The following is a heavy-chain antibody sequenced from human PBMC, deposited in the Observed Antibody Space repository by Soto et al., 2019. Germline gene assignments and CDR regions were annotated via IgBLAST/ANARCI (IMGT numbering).Heavy chain of an antibody. Sequence: QVQLVESGGGVVQPGRSLTLSCAASGFTFSRFSMHWVRQAPGKGLAWEAVISYDGSNTHYAESVKGRFNISRDDSKNTVFLQMNNLRGEDSAVYYCARDHGMFLSYYYYGMDVWGQGTTVSVSS. V-gene: IGHV3-30-3*01. D-gene: IGHD3-10*02. CDR2: ISYDGSNT. CDR1: GFTFSRFS. CDR3: ARDHGMFLSYYYYGMDV. J-gene: IGHJ6*02.